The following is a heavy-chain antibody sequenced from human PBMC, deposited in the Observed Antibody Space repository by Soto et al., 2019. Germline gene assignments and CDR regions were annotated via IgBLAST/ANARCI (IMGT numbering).Heavy chain of an antibody. V-gene: IGHV3-33*01. J-gene: IGHJ6*02. CDR2: IWYDGSNK. CDR3: ARMEMYDFWSGYLYYGMDV. CDR1: GFTFSSYG. Sequence: GGSLRLSCAASGFTFSSYGMHWVRQAPGKGLEWVAVIWYDGSNKYYADSVKGRFTISRDNSKNTLYLQMNSPRAEDTAVYYCARMEMYDFWSGYLYYGMDVWGQGTTVTVSS. D-gene: IGHD3-3*01.